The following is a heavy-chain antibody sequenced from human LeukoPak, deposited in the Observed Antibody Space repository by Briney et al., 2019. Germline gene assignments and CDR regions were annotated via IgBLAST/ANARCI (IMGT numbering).Heavy chain of an antibody. CDR3: AIIEVFGVVPSDY. CDR1: GFTVSSNY. V-gene: IGHV3-66*02. D-gene: IGHD3-3*01. Sequence: VGSLRLSCAASGFTVSSNYMSWVRQAPGKGLEWVSVIYSGGSTYYADSVKGRFTISRDNSKNTLYLQMNSLRAEDTAVYYCAIIEVFGVVPSDYWGQGTLVTVSS. CDR2: IYSGGST. J-gene: IGHJ4*02.